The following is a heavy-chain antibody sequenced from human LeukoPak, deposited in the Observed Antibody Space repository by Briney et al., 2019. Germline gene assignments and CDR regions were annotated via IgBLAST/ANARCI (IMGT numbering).Heavy chain of an antibody. V-gene: IGHV4-59*01. D-gene: IGHD4/OR15-4a*01. CDR3: AISGRYGAPFDY. CDR2: IYYSGST. J-gene: IGHJ4*02. CDR1: GGSISSYY. Sequence: SETLSLTCTVSGGSISSYYWSWIRQPPGKGLEWIGYIYYSGSTNCNPSLKSRVAISVDTSKNQFSLKLSSVTAADTAVYHCAISGRYGAPFDYWGQGTLVTVSS.